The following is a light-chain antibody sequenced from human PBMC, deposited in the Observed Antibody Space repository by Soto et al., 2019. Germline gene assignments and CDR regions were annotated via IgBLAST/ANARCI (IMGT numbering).Light chain of an antibody. Sequence: EIVMTQSPAALSVYPGERATLSCRASQSVSSNFAWYQQKPGQAPRLLIYGASTRATGIPARFSGSGSGTAFALTITSLQSEDCAVYYCQQYNDWPPLTFGGGTKVEIK. J-gene: IGKJ4*01. CDR1: QSVSSN. V-gene: IGKV3-15*01. CDR3: QQYNDWPPLT. CDR2: GAS.